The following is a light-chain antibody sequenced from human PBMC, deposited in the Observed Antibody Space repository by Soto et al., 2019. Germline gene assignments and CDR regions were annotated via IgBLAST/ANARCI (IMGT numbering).Light chain of an antibody. V-gene: IGKV3-20*01. J-gene: IGKJ1*01. Sequence: EIVLTQSPGTLSLSLGEGATLSCRASQSVSNNYLAWYQQKPGQAPRLLIYGASNRATGIPDRFSGSGSGTDFTLILSRLQPEDFAVYYCQQYGRSPRTFGQGTKVEIK. CDR3: QQYGRSPRT. CDR1: QSVSNNY. CDR2: GAS.